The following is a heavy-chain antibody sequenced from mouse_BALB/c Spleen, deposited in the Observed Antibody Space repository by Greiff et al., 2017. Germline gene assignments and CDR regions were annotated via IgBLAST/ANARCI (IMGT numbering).Heavy chain of an antibody. V-gene: IGHV1-4*01. J-gene: IGHJ1*01. CDR3: ARPYGTSYWYFDV. CDR1: GYTFTSYT. CDR2: INPSSGYT. Sequence: VQLQQSGAELARPGASVKMSCKASGYTFTSYTMHWVKQRPGQGLEWIGYINPSSGYTNYNQKFKDKATLTADKSSSTTYMQLSSLTSEDSAVYYCARPYGTSYWYFDVWGAGTTVTVSS. D-gene: IGHD1-1*01.